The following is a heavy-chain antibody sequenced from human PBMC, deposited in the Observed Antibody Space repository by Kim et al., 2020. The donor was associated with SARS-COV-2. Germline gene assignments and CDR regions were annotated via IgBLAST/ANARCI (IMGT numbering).Heavy chain of an antibody. CDR1: GGSISSGGYY. D-gene: IGHD3-3*01. V-gene: IGHV4-31*03. CDR2: IYYSGST. CDR3: ARGSGITIFGVVMIDAFAI. J-gene: IGHJ3*02. Sequence: SETLSLTCTVSGGSISSGGYYWSWIRQHPGKGLEWIGYIYYSGSTYYNPSLKSRVTISVDTSNNQFSLKLSSVTAADTAVYYCARGSGITIFGVVMIDAFAIWGQGTMVTVSS.